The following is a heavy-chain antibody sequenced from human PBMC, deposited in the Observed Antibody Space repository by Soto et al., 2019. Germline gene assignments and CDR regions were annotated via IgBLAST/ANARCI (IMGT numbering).Heavy chain of an antibody. V-gene: IGHV1-2*02. Sequence: SVKVSCKASGYTFSGFYMHWVRQAPGQGLEWMGWINPNSGGTKSAEKFQGRVTMTRDTSISTAYMELSRLTSDDTAVYYCASAAVTGTAGLDFWGQGTQVTVSS. J-gene: IGHJ4*02. CDR3: ASAAVTGTAGLDF. CDR2: INPNSGGT. CDR1: GYTFSGFY. D-gene: IGHD6-19*01.